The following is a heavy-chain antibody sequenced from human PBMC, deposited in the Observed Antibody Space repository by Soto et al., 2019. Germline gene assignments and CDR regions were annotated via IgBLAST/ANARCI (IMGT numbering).Heavy chain of an antibody. CDR1: GYTFTSYD. CDR2: MNPNSGTT. CDR3: ARVACTGGRCYYDY. Sequence: ASVKVSCKASGYTFTSYDFNWVRQATGQGLEWLGWMNPNSGTTGYEQRFQGRVTMTRNTAISTAYMELSSLRSEDTAMYYCARVACTGGRCYYDYWGQGTLVTVSS. J-gene: IGHJ4*02. D-gene: IGHD2-8*02. V-gene: IGHV1-8*01.